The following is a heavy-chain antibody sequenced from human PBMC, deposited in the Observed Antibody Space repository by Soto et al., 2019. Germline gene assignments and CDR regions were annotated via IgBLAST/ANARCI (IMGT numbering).Heavy chain of an antibody. Sequence: PGGSLRLSCAASGFTFSSYSMNWVRQAPGKGLEWVSYISSSSSTIYYADSVKGRFTISRDNAKNSLYLQMNSLRDEDTAVYYCARDPAAAKGYFYFDYWGQGTLVTVSS. CDR1: GFTFSSYS. D-gene: IGHD6-13*01. CDR2: ISSSSSTI. J-gene: IGHJ4*02. CDR3: ARDPAAAKGYFYFDY. V-gene: IGHV3-48*02.